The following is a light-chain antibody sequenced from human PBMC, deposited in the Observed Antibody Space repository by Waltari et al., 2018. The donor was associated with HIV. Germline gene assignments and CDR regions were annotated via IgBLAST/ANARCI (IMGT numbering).Light chain of an antibody. Sequence: QSALTQPASVSGSPGQSITISCTGTSSDVGGYNYVSWYRQHPGKAPKLMIYDVSKRPSGVSNRFSGSKSGNTASLTISGLQAEDEADYYCCSYAGSSTFVFGGGTKLTVL. V-gene: IGLV2-23*02. CDR2: DVS. J-gene: IGLJ3*02. CDR1: SSDVGGYNY. CDR3: CSYAGSSTFV.